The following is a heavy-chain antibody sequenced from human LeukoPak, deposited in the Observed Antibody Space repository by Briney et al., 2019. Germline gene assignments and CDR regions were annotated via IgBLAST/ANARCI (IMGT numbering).Heavy chain of an antibody. CDR2: ISAYNGNT. Sequence: ASVKVSCRASGYTFTSYGIRWVRQAPGQGLEWMGWISAYNGNTNYAQKLQGRVTMTTETSTSTAYMELRSLRSDDTAVYYCARVGLRYFDWLLSDAFDIWGQGTMVTVSS. D-gene: IGHD3-9*01. CDR1: GYTFTSYG. J-gene: IGHJ3*02. V-gene: IGHV1-18*01. CDR3: ARVGLRYFDWLLSDAFDI.